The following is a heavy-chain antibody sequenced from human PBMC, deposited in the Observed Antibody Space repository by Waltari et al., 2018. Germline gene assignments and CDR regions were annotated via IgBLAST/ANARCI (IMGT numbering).Heavy chain of an antibody. J-gene: IGHJ4*02. Sequence: QLQLQESGPGLVKPSEPLSLTCTVSGGSISSSSYYWGWIRQPPGKGLEWIGSIYYSGGTYYNPSLKSRVTISVDTSKNQFSLKLSSVTAADTAVYYCAREMWQLLFDYWGQGTLVTVSS. V-gene: IGHV4-39*07. CDR3: AREMWQLLFDY. CDR1: GGSISSSSYY. CDR2: IYYSGGT. D-gene: IGHD6-6*01.